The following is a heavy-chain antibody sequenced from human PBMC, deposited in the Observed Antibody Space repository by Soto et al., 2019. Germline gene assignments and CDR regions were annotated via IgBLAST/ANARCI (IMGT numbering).Heavy chain of an antibody. CDR2: IYYSGST. D-gene: IGHD5-12*01. CDR3: AGGSDGYTD. Sequence: SETLSLTCTVSGGSMNNYYGSWIRQPPGRTLEWIGYIYYSGSTNYNPSLKSRVTVSVDTSKNQFSLKLSPVTAADTAVYYCAGGSDGYTDWGQGTLVTVSS. V-gene: IGHV4-59*01. CDR1: GGSMNNYY. J-gene: IGHJ4*02.